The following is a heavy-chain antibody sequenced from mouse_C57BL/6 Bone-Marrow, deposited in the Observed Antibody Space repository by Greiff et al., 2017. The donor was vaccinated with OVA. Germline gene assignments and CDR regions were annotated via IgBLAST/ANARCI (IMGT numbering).Heavy chain of an antibody. CDR2: ISSGGDYI. D-gene: IGHD2-1*01. CDR1: GFTFSSYA. Sequence: EVQREASGEGLVKPGGSLKLSCADSGFTFSSYAMSWVRQTPEKRLEWVAYISSGGDYIYYADTVKGRFTISRDNARNTLYLQMGSLKSEDTAMYYCTRLLDAMDYWGQGTSVTVSS. J-gene: IGHJ4*01. V-gene: IGHV5-9-1*02. CDR3: TRLLDAMDY.